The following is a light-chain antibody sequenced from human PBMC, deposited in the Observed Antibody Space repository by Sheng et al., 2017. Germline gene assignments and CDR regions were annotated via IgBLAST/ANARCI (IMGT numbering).Light chain of an antibody. CDR3: QKYNSAPLT. V-gene: IGKV1-27*01. Sequence: DIQMTQSPSSLSASVGDRVTITCQASQGISNYLVWYQQKPGKVPKLLIYAASTLQSGVPSRFSGSGSGTDFTLTISSLQPEDVATYYCQKYNSAPLTFGPGTKVDIK. J-gene: IGKJ3*01. CDR1: QGISNY. CDR2: AAS.